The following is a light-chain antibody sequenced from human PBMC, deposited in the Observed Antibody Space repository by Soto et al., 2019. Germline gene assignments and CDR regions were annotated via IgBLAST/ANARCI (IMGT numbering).Light chain of an antibody. CDR1: QSVSNS. J-gene: IGKJ4*01. Sequence: DIVLTQSPATLSLSPGERASLSCRASQSVSNSLARYQQKPGQPPRLLIYDASTRATGIPARFSGSGSGTDFTLTISSLEPEDFAVYYCQQRTSWPLLTFGGGTKVEIK. CDR2: DAS. V-gene: IGKV3-11*01. CDR3: QQRTSWPLLT.